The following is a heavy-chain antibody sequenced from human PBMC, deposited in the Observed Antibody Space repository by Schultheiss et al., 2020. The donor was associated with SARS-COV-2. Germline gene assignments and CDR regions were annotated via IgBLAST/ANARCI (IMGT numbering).Heavy chain of an antibody. D-gene: IGHD5-18*01. V-gene: IGHV3-13*01. CDR2: IGTAGDT. J-gene: IGHJ3*02. CDR3: ARDADTAMVFGAFDI. Sequence: GGSLRLSCAASGFTFSSYAMSWVRQATGKGLEWVSAIGTAGDTYYPGSVKGRFTISRDNAKNTLYLQMNSLRAEDTAVYYCARDADTAMVFGAFDIWGQGTMVTVSS. CDR1: GFTFSSYA.